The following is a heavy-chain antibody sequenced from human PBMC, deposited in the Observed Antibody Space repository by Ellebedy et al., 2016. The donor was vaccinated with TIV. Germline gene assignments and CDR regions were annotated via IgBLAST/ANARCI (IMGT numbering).Heavy chain of an antibody. CDR2: IRYDGTNK. J-gene: IGHJ4*02. D-gene: IGHD5-18*01. V-gene: IGHV3-30*02. CDR1: GFIFSSYA. Sequence: GESLKISCAASGFIFSSYAMHWVRQAPRKGLEWVAFIRYDGTNKSYADSVKGRFIISRDNSKNTLYLQMNSLRAEDTAVYYCAKDQLWRGTGNQTFDNWGQGTLVTVSS. CDR3: AKDQLWRGTGNQTFDN.